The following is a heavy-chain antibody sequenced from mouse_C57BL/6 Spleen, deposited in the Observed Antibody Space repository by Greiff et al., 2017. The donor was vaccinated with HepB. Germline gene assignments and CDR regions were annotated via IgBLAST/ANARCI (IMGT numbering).Heavy chain of an antibody. V-gene: IGHV5-4*01. Sequence: EVKLVESGGGLVKPGGSLKLSCAASGFTFSSYAMSWVRQTPEKRLEWVATISDGGSYTYYPDNVKGRFTISRDNAKNNLYLQMSHLKSEDTAMYYCARDPGRSFDDWGQGTTLTVSS. CDR3: ARDPGRSFDD. CDR1: GFTFSSYA. D-gene: IGHD1-1*01. J-gene: IGHJ2*01. CDR2: ISDGGSYT.